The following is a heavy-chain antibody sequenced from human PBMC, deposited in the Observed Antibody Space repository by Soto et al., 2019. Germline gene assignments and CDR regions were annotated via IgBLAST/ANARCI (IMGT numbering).Heavy chain of an antibody. J-gene: IGHJ4*02. CDR2: ISNSGGST. D-gene: IGHD2-15*01. Sequence: GGSLRLSCAASGFTFGTYAMTWVRQAPGKGLEWVSSISNSGGSTYYADSVKGRFTISRDNSKNTLFLQMNSLTADDTAVYYCAKQFCSGGFCYPAYWGQGTLVTVSS. CDR3: AKQFCSGGFCYPAY. CDR1: GFTFGTYA. V-gene: IGHV3-23*01.